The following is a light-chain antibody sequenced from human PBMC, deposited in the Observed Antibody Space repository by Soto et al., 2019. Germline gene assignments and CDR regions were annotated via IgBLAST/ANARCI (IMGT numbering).Light chain of an antibody. Sequence: VTTQFALSMPVPLGQPAYISSSSIPSLPYNNTYNYVDWYVQKPGQSPQLLIYFGSNRAPGVPDRFSGGGSGTDFTLKINRVQADDVGTYYCMHALQSLTFGQGTRLEIK. CDR3: MHALQSLT. CDR1: PSLPYNNTYNY. J-gene: IGKJ5*01. V-gene: IGKV2-28*01. CDR2: FGS.